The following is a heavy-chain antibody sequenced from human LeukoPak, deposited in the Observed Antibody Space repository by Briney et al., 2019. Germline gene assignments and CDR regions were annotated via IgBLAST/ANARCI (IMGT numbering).Heavy chain of an antibody. V-gene: IGHV3-48*02. CDR2: ITSDSSTI. Sequence: PGGSLRLSCAASGFTLNRYSMNCVRQAPGKGLEWVSYITSDSSTIYYADSVKGRFTISRDNAKNSLYLQMNSLRDEDTAVYYCARVAYGDYVKYLDYWGQGTLVTVSS. J-gene: IGHJ4*02. D-gene: IGHD4-17*01. CDR3: ARVAYGDYVKYLDY. CDR1: GFTLNRYS.